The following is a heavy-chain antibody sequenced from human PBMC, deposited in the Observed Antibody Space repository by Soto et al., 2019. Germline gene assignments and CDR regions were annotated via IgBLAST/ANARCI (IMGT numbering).Heavy chain of an antibody. J-gene: IGHJ6*02. CDR2: ISYDGSNK. CDR1: GFTFSSYA. Sequence: PGGSLRLSCAAPGFTFSSYAMHWVRQAPGKGLEWVAVISYDGSNKYYADSVKGRFTISRDNSKNTLYLQMNGLRAEDTAVYYWARAARRSPLYYYYGMNVWGQGTTVTVSS. D-gene: IGHD6-6*01. V-gene: IGHV3-30-3*01. CDR3: ARAARRSPLYYYYGMNV.